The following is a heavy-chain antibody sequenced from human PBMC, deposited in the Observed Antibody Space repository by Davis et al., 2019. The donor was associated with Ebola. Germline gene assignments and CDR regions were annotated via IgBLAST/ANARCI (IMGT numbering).Heavy chain of an antibody. J-gene: IGHJ4*02. Sequence: GGSLRLSCAASGFTFDDYAMSWVRQAPGKGLEWVSGINWNGGSTGYADSVKGRFTISRDNARNSLYLQMNSLRAEDTAVYYCAKDWGDGYNFRPYLDYWGQGTLVTVSS. CDR2: INWNGGST. V-gene: IGHV3-20*04. CDR1: GFTFDDYA. CDR3: AKDWGDGYNFRPYLDY. D-gene: IGHD5-24*01.